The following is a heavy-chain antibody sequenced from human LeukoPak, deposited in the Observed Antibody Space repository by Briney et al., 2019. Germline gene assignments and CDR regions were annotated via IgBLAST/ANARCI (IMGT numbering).Heavy chain of an antibody. D-gene: IGHD6-19*01. CDR2: ISGSGGST. J-gene: IGHJ4*02. CDR3: VKDRHYSSSIMGI. CDR1: GFTFSSYA. V-gene: IGHV3-23*01. Sequence: GGSLRLSCAASGFTFSSYAMSWVRQAPGKGLEWVSAISGSGGSTYYADSVKGRFTISRDNSKNTLYLQMNSLRAEDTAMYYCVKDRHYSSSIMGIWGQGTLVTVSS.